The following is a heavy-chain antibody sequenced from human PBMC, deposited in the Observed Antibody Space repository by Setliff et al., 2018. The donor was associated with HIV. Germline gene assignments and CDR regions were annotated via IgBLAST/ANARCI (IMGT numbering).Heavy chain of an antibody. CDR3: AGRESYYDILTGPAFDAFDI. J-gene: IGHJ3*02. Sequence: SETLSLTCSVSGGSISSRSYYWSWIRQPAGKGLEWIGHIHTSGDTDYSPSLNSRVTISIDTSKKQFSLKRSSVTAADTAMYYGAGRESYYDILTGPAFDAFDIWGQGTMVTVSS. CDR2: IHTSGDT. CDR1: GGSISSRSYY. D-gene: IGHD3-9*01. V-gene: IGHV4-61*09.